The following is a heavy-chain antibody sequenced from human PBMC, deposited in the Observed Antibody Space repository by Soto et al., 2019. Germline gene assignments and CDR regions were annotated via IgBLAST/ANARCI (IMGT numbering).Heavy chain of an antibody. Sequence: QVQLVQSGAEVKKPGSSVKVSCKASGGTFSSYAISWVRQAPGQGLEWMGGIIPIFGTANYAQKFQVRVTITADESTSTAYMELSSLRSEDTAVYYCARGTIITMVRGANRGGYFDYWGQGTLVTVSS. CDR2: IIPIFGTA. CDR3: ARGTIITMVRGANRGGYFDY. V-gene: IGHV1-69*01. CDR1: GGTFSSYA. D-gene: IGHD3-10*01. J-gene: IGHJ4*02.